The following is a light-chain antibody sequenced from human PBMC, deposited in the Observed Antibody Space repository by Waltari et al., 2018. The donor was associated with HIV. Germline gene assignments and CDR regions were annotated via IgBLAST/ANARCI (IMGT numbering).Light chain of an antibody. CDR1: QSVSSSY. CDR2: GAS. V-gene: IGKV3-20*01. CDR3: QQFGGSPQT. J-gene: IGKJ2*01. Sequence: EIVLTQSPGTLSLSPGERATLSCRASQSVSSSYLARYQQKPGQAPRLLIYGASSRATGIPDRFSGSGSGTDFTLTISRLEPEDFAVYYCQQFGGSPQTFGQGTKLEIK.